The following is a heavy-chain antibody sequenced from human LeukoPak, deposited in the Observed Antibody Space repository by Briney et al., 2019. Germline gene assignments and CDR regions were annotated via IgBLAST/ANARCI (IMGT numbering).Heavy chain of an antibody. CDR2: ISSDGYNK. CDR3: AEDLEPGILTGFLRWGVGRGSSYNYGMDV. D-gene: IGHD3-9*01. V-gene: IGHV3-30*18. J-gene: IGHJ6*02. Sequence: PGGSLRLSCAASAFTFSNYGMHWVRQAPGKGLEWVSLISSDGYNKYYADSVKGRFTISRDKSRNTLYLQMNSLRVEDTAVYYCAEDLEPGILTGFLRWGVGRGSSYNYGMDVWGQGTTVAVSS. CDR1: AFTFSNYG.